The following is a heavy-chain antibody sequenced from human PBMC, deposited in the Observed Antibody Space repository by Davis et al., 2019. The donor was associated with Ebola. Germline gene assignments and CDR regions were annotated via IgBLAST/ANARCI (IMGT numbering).Heavy chain of an antibody. D-gene: IGHD1-26*01. CDR1: GGTFSSYA. V-gene: IGHV1-18*01. CDR2: ISAYNGNT. J-gene: IGHJ4*02. CDR3: ARGWQWELTPGG. Sequence: ASVKVSCKASGGTFSSYAISWVRQAPGQGLEWMGWISAYNGNTNYAQKLQGRVTMTTDTSTSTAYMELRSLRSEDTAVYYCARGWQWELTPGGWGQGTLVTVSS.